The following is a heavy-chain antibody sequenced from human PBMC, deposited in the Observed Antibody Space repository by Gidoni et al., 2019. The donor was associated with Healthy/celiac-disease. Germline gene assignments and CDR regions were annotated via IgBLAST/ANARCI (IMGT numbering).Heavy chain of an antibody. D-gene: IGHD5-18*01. CDR1: GYSFTRYW. Sequence: EVQLVQSGAEVKKPGESLKIPCMGSGYSFTRYWIGWVRQMPGKGLEWMGISYPGDSDTRYSPSFQGQVTISADKSISTAYLQWSSLKASDTAMYYCARPLWDTAMVRGAFDIWGQGTMVTVSS. J-gene: IGHJ3*02. CDR3: ARPLWDTAMVRGAFDI. V-gene: IGHV5-51*01. CDR2: SYPGDSDT.